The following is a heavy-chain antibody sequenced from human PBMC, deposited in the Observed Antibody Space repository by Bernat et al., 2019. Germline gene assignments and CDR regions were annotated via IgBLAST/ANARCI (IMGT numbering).Heavy chain of an antibody. V-gene: IGHV3-11*06. CDR2: ISSSSSYT. CDR1: GFTFSDYY. D-gene: IGHD1-26*01. CDR3: ARGSGRYFRNFDY. Sequence: QVQLVESGGGLVKPGGSLRLSCAASGFTFSDYYMSWIRQAPGKGLDWVSYISSSSSYTNYADSVKGRFTISRDKSKNTLYLQMNSLRAEDTAVYYCARGSGRYFRNFDYWGQGTLVTVSS. J-gene: IGHJ4*02.